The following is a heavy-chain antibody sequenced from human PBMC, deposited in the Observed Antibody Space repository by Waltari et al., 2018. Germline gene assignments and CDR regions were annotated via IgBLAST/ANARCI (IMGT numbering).Heavy chain of an antibody. D-gene: IGHD3-22*01. CDR2: FIPLSGSQ. Sequence: QVQLAQSGAEVRSPGSSVTISCKASGLSMRGYTSSWVRQAPGQGLEWMVGFIPLSGSQIYTQKFQGRLTITADESTRTTVMELRNLKYEDTAVYFCARGYRYDSSERFYLDYWGQGSPVIVS. V-gene: IGHV1-69*12. CDR3: ARGYRYDSSERFYLDY. J-gene: IGHJ4*02. CDR1: GLSMRGYT.